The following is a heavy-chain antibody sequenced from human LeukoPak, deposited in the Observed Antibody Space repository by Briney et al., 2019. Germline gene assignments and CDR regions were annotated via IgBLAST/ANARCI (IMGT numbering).Heavy chain of an antibody. Sequence: PSETRSLTCAVSGVSLNIHYVNWVREPPGEGLGWIGWIYGSGRTNYNPPLKSRVTMSVDTSKSQFSLNLNSLNAADTAVYYCVVSPNQNFFDYWGQGTLVTVSS. V-gene: IGHV4-4*09. CDR1: GVSLNIHY. CDR2: IYGSGRT. J-gene: IGHJ4*02. CDR3: VVSPNQNFFDY.